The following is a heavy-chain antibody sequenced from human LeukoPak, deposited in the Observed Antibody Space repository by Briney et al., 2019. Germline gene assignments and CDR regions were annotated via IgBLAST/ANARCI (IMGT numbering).Heavy chain of an antibody. CDR1: GDTFSNYT. CDR2: IIPIFGTA. J-gene: IGHJ2*01. Sequence: SVKVSCKASGDTFSNYTISWVRQAPGQGLEWMGGIIPIFGTAKYAQKFQGRVTITADESTSTGYMELSSLRSEDTAVYYCASASGNIVVVPVAVWYFDLWGRGTLVTVSS. CDR3: ASASGNIVVVPVAVWYFDL. D-gene: IGHD2-2*01. V-gene: IGHV1-69*13.